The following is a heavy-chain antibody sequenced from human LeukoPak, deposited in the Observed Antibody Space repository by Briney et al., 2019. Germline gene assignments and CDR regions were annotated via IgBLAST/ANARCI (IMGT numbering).Heavy chain of an antibody. CDR3: ARDQGSGWYYFDY. Sequence: PGGSLRLSCAASGFTFSSYSMNWVRQAPGKGLEWVSSISSSSSYIYYADSVKGRFTISRDNAKNSLYLHMNSLRAEDTAVYYCARDQGSGWYYFDYWGQGTLVTVSS. CDR1: GFTFSSYS. D-gene: IGHD6-19*01. V-gene: IGHV3-21*01. CDR2: ISSSSSYI. J-gene: IGHJ4*02.